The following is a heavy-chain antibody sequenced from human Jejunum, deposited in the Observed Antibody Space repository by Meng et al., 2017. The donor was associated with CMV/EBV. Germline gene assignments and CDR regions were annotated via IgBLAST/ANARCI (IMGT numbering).Heavy chain of an antibody. D-gene: IGHD3-10*01. CDR2: ISGSGGTT. CDR1: GFTFSSYV. J-gene: IGHJ4*02. V-gene: IGHV3-23*01. Sequence: ASGFTFSSYVMTWVRQAPGKGLEWVSVISGSGGTTYYADSVKSRLTISRDNSKNTLYLQVNSLRAEDTAVYYCARADYGSGDYYLDYWGQGTLVTVSS. CDR3: ARADYGSGDYYLDY.